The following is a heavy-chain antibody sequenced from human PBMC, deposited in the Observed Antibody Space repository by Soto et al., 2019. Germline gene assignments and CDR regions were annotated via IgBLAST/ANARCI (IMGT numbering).Heavy chain of an antibody. CDR2: ISGSGGST. V-gene: IGHV3-23*01. D-gene: IGHD3-10*01. CDR3: AKKRGDIYYYYGMDV. J-gene: IGHJ6*02. Sequence: EVQLLESGGGLVQPGGSLRLSCAASGFTFSSYAMSWVRQAPGKGLEWVSAISGSGGSTYYADSVKGRFTISRDNSKNTLDLQMNSLRAEDTAVYYCAKKRGDIYYYYGMDVWGQGTTVTVSS. CDR1: GFTFSSYA.